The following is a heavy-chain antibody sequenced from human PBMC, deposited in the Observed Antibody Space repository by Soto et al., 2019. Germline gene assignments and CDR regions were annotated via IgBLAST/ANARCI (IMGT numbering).Heavy chain of an antibody. D-gene: IGHD5-12*01. CDR3: ASDGSGHGGYDSVGWFDP. V-gene: IGHV3-30-3*01. CDR1: GFTFNTYA. J-gene: IGHJ5*02. Sequence: QMQLVESGGGVVQPGRSLTLSCAASGFTFNTYAMVWVRQAPGKGLEWVTVISYDGNNKKYADSVKGRFSISRDNSKNTVYLQMNSMRVEDSAVYFCASDGSGHGGYDSVGWFDPWGKGTLVTVSS. CDR2: ISYDGNNK.